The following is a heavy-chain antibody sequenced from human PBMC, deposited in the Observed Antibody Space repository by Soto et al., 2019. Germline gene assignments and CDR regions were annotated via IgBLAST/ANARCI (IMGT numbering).Heavy chain of an antibody. D-gene: IGHD1-26*01. Sequence: GASVKVSCKASGYTFTSYYMHWVRHAPGQGLEWMGIINPSGGSTSYAQKFQGRVTMTRDTSTSTVYMELSSLRSEDTAVYYCPRIGIVGATTGWFDPWGQGTLVTVSS. CDR2: INPSGGST. CDR1: GYTFTSYY. V-gene: IGHV1-46*01. J-gene: IGHJ5*02. CDR3: PRIGIVGATTGWFDP.